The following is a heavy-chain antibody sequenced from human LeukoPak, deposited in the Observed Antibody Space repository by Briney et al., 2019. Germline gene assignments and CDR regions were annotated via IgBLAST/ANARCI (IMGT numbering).Heavy chain of an antibody. D-gene: IGHD6-19*01. V-gene: IGHV1-2*06. CDR2: INPNSGGT. CDR1: GYTFTGYY. Sequence: ASVKVSCXASGYTFTGYYMHWVRQAPGQGLAWMGRINPNSGGTNYAQKFQGRVTMTRDTSISTAYMELSRLRSDDTAVYYCARGRYSSGWLIYWGQGTLVTVSS. J-gene: IGHJ4*02. CDR3: ARGRYSSGWLIY.